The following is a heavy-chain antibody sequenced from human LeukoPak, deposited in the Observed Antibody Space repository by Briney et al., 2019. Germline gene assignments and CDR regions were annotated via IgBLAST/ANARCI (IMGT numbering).Heavy chain of an antibody. J-gene: IGHJ5*02. V-gene: IGHV6-1*01. CDR3: ARVEYFGSGSYRFDP. CDR1: GDSVSRNSVA. CDR2: TYYRSKWYK. D-gene: IGHD3-10*01. Sequence: SQSLSLTCAISGDSVSRNSVAWNWIRQSPSRGPEWLGRTYYRSKWYKEYAASVRSRITISPDTSKNQFSLQLNSVTPEDTAVYYCARVEYFGSGSYRFDPWGQGTLVTVSS.